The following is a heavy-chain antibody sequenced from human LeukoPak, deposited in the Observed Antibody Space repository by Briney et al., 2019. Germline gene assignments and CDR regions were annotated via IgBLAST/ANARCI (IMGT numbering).Heavy chain of an antibody. V-gene: IGHV4-59*12. D-gene: IGHD5-12*01. CDR1: GGSISSYY. Sequence: SETLSLTCTVSGGSISSYYWSWIRQPPGKGLEWIGSIYYSGSTYYNPSLKSRVTISVDTSKNQFSLKLSSVTAADTAVYYCARVSPDSGRDYWGQGTLVTVSS. J-gene: IGHJ4*02. CDR2: IYYSGST. CDR3: ARVSPDSGRDY.